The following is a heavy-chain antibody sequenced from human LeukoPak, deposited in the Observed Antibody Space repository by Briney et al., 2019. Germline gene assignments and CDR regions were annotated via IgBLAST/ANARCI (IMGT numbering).Heavy chain of an antibody. CDR3: ARDKGTSYLSSFDY. J-gene: IGHJ4*02. D-gene: IGHD6-6*01. CDR1: GGSISGYY. V-gene: IGHV4-59*01. CDR2: IYYSGST. Sequence: PSETLSLTCTVSGGSISGYYWSWIRQPPGKGLEWIGYIYYSGSTNYNPSLKSRVTISVDTSKNQFSLKLSSVTAADTAVYYCARDKGTSYLSSFDYWGQGTLVTVSS.